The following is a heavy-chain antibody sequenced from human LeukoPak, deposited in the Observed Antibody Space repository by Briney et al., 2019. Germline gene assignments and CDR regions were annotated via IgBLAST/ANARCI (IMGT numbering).Heavy chain of an antibody. CDR3: ARDRFLERFWADV. V-gene: IGHV1-69*13. Sequence: ASVKVSCKASGGTFSSYAISWVRQAPGQGLEWMGGIIPIFGTANYAQKFQGRVTITADESTSTAYMELSSLRSEDTAVYYCARDRFLERFWADVWGQGTTVTVSS. J-gene: IGHJ6*02. CDR2: IIPIFGTA. D-gene: IGHD3-3*01. CDR1: GGTFSSYA.